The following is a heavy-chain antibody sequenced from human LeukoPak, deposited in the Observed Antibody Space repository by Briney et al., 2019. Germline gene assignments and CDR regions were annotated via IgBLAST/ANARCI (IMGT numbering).Heavy chain of an antibody. CDR3: ARARRYYYDSSGYSNWFDP. CDR1: GYTFTSYD. CDR2: MNPNSGNT. V-gene: IGHV1-8*01. J-gene: IGHJ5*02. D-gene: IGHD3-22*01. Sequence: ASVKVSCKASGYTFTSYDINWVRQATGQGLEWMGWMNPNSGNTGYAQKFQGRATMTRNTSISTAYMELSSLRSEDTAVYYCARARRYYYDSSGYSNWFDPWGQGTLVTVSS.